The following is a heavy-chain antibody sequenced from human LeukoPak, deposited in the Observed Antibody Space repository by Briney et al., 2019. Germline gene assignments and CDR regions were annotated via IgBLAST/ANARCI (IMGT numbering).Heavy chain of an antibody. J-gene: IGHJ3*02. V-gene: IGHV4-30-2*01. CDR2: IYHSGST. CDR1: GGSISSGGYY. Sequence: SETLSLTCTVSGGSISSGGYYWSWIRQPPGKGLEWIGYIYHSGSTYYNPSLKSRVTISVDRSKNQFSLKLSSVTAADTAVYYCARDPIVGAPDDAFDIWGQGTMVTVSS. CDR3: ARDPIVGAPDDAFDI. D-gene: IGHD1-26*01.